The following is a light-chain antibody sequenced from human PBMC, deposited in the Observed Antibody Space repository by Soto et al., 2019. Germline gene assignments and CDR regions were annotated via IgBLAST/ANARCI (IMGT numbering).Light chain of an antibody. CDR3: SSFASSNTGV. J-gene: IGLJ3*02. V-gene: IGLV2-8*01. CDR1: SSDVGAYNY. Sequence: QSALTQPPSASWSPGQSVTISCTGTSSDVGAYNYVSWYQQHAGKAPKLVIYEVTKRPSGVPDRFSGSKSANTASLTVSGLQAEDEADYYCSSFASSNTGVFGGGTKLTVL. CDR2: EVT.